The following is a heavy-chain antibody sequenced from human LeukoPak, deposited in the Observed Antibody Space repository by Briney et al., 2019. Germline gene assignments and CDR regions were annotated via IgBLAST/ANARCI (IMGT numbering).Heavy chain of an antibody. V-gene: IGHV4-30-4*08. CDR1: GGSISSGDYY. D-gene: IGHD6-13*01. J-gene: IGHJ4*02. CDR3: AREVAAAYYFDY. CDR2: IYYSGST. Sequence: SETLSLTCTVSGGSISSGDYYWSWIRQPPGKVLEWIGYIYYSGSTYYNPSLKSRVTISVDTSKNQFSLKLSSVTAADTAVYYCAREVAAAYYFDYWGQGTLVTVSS.